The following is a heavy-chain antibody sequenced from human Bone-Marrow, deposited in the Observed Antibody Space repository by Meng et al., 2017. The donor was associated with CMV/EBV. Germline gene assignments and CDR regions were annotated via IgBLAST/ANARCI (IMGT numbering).Heavy chain of an antibody. Sequence: GESLKISCAASGFTVSSNYMSWVRQAPGKGLEWVSVIYSDDSTYYADSVKGRFTISRDNSKNTLYLQMNSLRAEDTAVYYCARRAYYDFWSGYYYYYYGMDVWGQGTTVTVSS. D-gene: IGHD3-3*01. CDR1: GFTVSSNY. CDR2: IYSDDST. J-gene: IGHJ6*02. V-gene: IGHV3-53*01. CDR3: ARRAYYDFWSGYYYYYYGMDV.